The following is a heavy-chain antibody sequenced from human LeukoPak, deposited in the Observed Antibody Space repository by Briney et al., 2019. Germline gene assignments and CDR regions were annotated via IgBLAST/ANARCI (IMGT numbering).Heavy chain of an antibody. CDR2: IWYDGSNK. J-gene: IGHJ5*02. CDR3: AREYSAGWFDP. D-gene: IGHD6-13*01. V-gene: IGHV3-33*01. CDR1: GFTFSSYG. Sequence: GGSLRLSCAASGFTFSSYGMHWVRQAPGKGLEWVAVIWYDGSNKFYADSVKGRFTISRDNSKNTLYLQTNSLRAEDTAVYYCAREYSAGWFDPWGQGTLVTVSS.